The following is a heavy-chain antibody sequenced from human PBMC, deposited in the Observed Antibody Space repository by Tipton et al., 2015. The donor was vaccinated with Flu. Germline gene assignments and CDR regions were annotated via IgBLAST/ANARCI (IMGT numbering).Heavy chain of an antibody. Sequence: TLSLTCTVSGGSISSYYWSWIRQPPGTGLEWIGYIYYSGSTNYNPSLKSRVTISVDTSKNQFSLKLSSVTAADTAVYYCARSPMVRGVPSGYYYYYYGMDVWGQGTTVTVPS. V-gene: IGHV4-59*01. CDR2: IYYSGST. J-gene: IGHJ6*02. CDR3: ARSPMVRGVPSGYYYYYYGMDV. CDR1: GGSISSYY. D-gene: IGHD3-10*01.